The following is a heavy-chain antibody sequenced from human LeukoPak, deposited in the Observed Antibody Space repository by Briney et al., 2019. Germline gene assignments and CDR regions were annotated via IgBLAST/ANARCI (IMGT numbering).Heavy chain of an antibody. Sequence: GGSLRLSCAASGFTFSSYYMNWVRQAPGKGLEWVSIIYSGGSTYYSASVKGRFTISRDNSKNTLYLQMNSLRAEDTTVYYCARGVNYGSGKAFDIWGQGTMVTVSS. CDR1: GFTFSSYY. CDR2: IYSGGST. CDR3: ARGVNYGSGKAFDI. J-gene: IGHJ3*02. V-gene: IGHV3-53*01. D-gene: IGHD3-10*01.